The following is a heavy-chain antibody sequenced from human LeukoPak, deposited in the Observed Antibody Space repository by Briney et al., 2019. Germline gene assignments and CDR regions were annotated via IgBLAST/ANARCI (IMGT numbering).Heavy chain of an antibody. D-gene: IGHD2-15*01. J-gene: IGHJ4*02. CDR3: ASSTLYCSGGCCYSEYFDY. CDR2: IYHSGST. V-gene: IGHV4-39*07. Sequence: SETLSLTCTVSGGSISSSSYYWGWIRQPPGKGLEWIGSIYHSGSTYYNPSLKSRVTISVDTSKNQFSLKLSSVTAADTAVYYCASSTLYCSGGCCYSEYFDYWGQGTLVTVSS. CDR1: GGSISSSSYY.